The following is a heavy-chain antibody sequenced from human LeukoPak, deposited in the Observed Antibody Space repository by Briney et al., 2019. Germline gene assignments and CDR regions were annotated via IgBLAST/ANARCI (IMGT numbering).Heavy chain of an antibody. D-gene: IGHD6-13*01. CDR3: AKVRWYRYFDL. J-gene: IGHJ2*01. CDR1: GFTFSSYG. CDR2: ISYDGSNK. Sequence: GGSLRLSCAASGFTFSSYGMHWVRQAPGKGLEWVAVISYDGSNKYYADSVKGRFTISRDNSKNTLYLQMNSLRAEDTAVYYCAKVRWYRYFDLWVRGTLVTVSS. V-gene: IGHV3-30*18.